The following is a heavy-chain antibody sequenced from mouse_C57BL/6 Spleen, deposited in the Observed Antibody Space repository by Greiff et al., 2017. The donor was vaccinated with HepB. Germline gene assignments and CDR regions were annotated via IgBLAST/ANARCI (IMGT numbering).Heavy chain of an antibody. CDR1: GYTFTSYW. D-gene: IGHD1-1*01. J-gene: IGHJ4*01. V-gene: IGHV1-64*01. Sequence: QVQLKQPGAELVKPGASVKLSCKASGYTFTSYWMHWVKQRPGQGLEWIGMIHPNSGSTNYNEKFKSKATLTVDKSSSTAYMQLSSLTSEDSAVYYCARQQFITTVVDYAMDYWGQGTSVTVSS. CDR2: IHPNSGST. CDR3: ARQQFITTVVDYAMDY.